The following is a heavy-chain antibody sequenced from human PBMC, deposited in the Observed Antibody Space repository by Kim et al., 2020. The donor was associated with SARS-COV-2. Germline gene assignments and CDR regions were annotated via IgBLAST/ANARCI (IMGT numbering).Heavy chain of an antibody. Sequence: SSTSYVESVKGRFTISRDNAKNTLYLQMNSLRAEETAVYYCVYGSYGMDVWGQGTTVTVSS. D-gene: IGHD1-26*01. V-gene: IGHV3-74*01. CDR2: SST. CDR3: VYGSYGMDV. J-gene: IGHJ6*02.